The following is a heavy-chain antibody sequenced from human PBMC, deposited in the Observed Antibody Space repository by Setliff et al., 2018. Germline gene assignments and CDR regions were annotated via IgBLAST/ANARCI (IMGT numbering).Heavy chain of an antibody. J-gene: IGHJ3*02. CDR1: GGSISSSRYS. CDR2: IYYDGRT. V-gene: IGHV4-39*07. CDR3: ARVYGENDLPDI. Sequence: PSETLSLTCSVSGGSISSSRYSWGWIRQTPGKGLEWIGSIYYDGRTFSHPSLRSRVTVSVDTSKNQFSLKLTSVTAADTAMYYCARVYGENDLPDIWGQGTMVTVSS. D-gene: IGHD4-17*01.